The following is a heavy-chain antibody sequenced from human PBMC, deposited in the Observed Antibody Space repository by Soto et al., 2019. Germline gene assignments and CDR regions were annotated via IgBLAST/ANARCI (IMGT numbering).Heavy chain of an antibody. J-gene: IGHJ6*02. D-gene: IGHD6-13*01. CDR3: AKDYSSTRYPGHGMGV. CDR1: GIAFSSYG. V-gene: IGHV3-30*18. CDR2: NSYDGSNK. Sequence: RGSLRLSGRAAGIAFSSYGMHWARQAPGKGLEWVAVNSYDGSNKYYADSVKGRFTISRDNSKNTLYLQMSSLGAEDTAVYYCAKDYSSTRYPGHGMGVWGQGTTVTVYS.